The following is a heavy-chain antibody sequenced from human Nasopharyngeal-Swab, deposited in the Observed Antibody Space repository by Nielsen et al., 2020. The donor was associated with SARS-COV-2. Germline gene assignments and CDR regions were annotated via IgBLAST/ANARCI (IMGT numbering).Heavy chain of an antibody. CDR2: IYPGDSDT. Sequence: KVSCKGSGYNFTTYWIGWVRQMPGKGLEWMGIIYPGDSDTRYSPSFQGQVTISADKSISTAYLQWSSLKASDTAMYYCARRGYGGSGSYYFYYYMDVWGKGTTVTVSS. CDR1: GYNFTTYW. CDR3: ARRGYGGSGSYYFYYYMDV. D-gene: IGHD4-23*01. J-gene: IGHJ6*03. V-gene: IGHV5-51*01.